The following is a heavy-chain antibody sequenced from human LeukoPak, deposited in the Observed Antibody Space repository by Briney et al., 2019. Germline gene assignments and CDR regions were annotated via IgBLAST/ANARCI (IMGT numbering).Heavy chain of an antibody. Sequence: SLRLSCAASGFTFDDYAMHWVRQAPGKGLEWVSGISWNSGSIGYADSVKGRFTISRDNAKNSLYLQMNSLRAEDVALYYCAKDHGYSYGRGFDYWGQGTLVTVSS. V-gene: IGHV3-9*03. CDR2: ISWNSGSI. CDR3: AKDHGYSYGRGFDY. J-gene: IGHJ4*02. CDR1: GFTFDDYA. D-gene: IGHD5-18*01.